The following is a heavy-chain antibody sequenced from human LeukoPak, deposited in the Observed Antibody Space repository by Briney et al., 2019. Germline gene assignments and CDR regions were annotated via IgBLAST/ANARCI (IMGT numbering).Heavy chain of an antibody. CDR3: AKDLRWELTQGVDY. V-gene: IGHV3-30*18. CDR1: GFTFSSYG. Sequence: GGSLRLSCAASGFTFSSYGMHWVRQAPGKGLEWVAVISYDGSNKYYADSVKGRFTISRDNSKNTLYLQMNSLRAEDTAVYYCAKDLRWELTQGVDYWGQGTLVTVSS. J-gene: IGHJ4*02. CDR2: ISYDGSNK. D-gene: IGHD1-26*01.